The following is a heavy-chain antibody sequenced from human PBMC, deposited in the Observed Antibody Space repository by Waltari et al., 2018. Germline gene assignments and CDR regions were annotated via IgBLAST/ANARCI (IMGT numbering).Heavy chain of an antibody. Sequence: EVQLVESGGGLVQPGGSLSLSCAASGFTFSSYALHWVRQAPGKGLEYVSAISSNGGSTYYANSVKGRFTISRDNSKNTLYLQMGSLRAEDMAVYYCARTTLYGSGSYLYYWGQGTLVTVSS. D-gene: IGHD3-10*01. CDR1: GFTFSSYA. CDR2: ISSNGGST. J-gene: IGHJ4*02. CDR3: ARTTLYGSGSYLYY. V-gene: IGHV3-64*01.